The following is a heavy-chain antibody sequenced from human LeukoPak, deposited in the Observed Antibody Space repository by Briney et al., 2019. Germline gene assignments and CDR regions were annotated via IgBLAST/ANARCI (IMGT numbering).Heavy chain of an antibody. CDR2: IYYSGST. CDR3: ARVAAGGNYFDY. D-gene: IGHD6-13*01. J-gene: IGHJ4*02. V-gene: IGHV4-59*11. CDR1: GGSISSRY. Sequence: PSETLSLTCAVSGGSISSRYWSWLRQPPGKGLEWIGYIYYSGSTNYNPSLKSRVTISVDTSKNQFSLKLSSVTAADTAVYYCARVAAGGNYFDYWGQGTLVTVSS.